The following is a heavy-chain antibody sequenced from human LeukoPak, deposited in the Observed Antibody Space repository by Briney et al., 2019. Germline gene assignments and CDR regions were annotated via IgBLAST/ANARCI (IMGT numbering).Heavy chain of an antibody. V-gene: IGHV4-31*03. J-gene: IGHJ3*02. D-gene: IGHD5-18*01. CDR3: ARDRFVNGETAMVAPDAFDI. CDR1: GGSISSGGYY. CDR2: IYYSGST. Sequence: SETLSLTCTVSGGSISSGGYYWSWLRQHPGKGLEWIGYIYYSGSTYYDPSIKCRVTISVDTSKNQFSLKLSSVSAADTAVYYCARDRFVNGETAMVAPDAFDIWGQGTMVTVSS.